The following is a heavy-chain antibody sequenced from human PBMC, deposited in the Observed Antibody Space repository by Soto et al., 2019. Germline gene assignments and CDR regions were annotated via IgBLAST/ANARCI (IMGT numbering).Heavy chain of an antibody. CDR1: GYAFTTYG. V-gene: IGHV1-18*01. CDR2: ISAHNGNT. Sequence: QVHLVQSGAEVKKPGASVKVSCQASGYAFTTYGITWVRQAPGQGLEWMGWISAHNGNTNYAQKTQGRVTVTRDTATSRAYMELRSLRSDATAVYYGARGRYGNFWGQGALVTVSS. CDR3: ARGRYGNF. J-gene: IGHJ4*02. D-gene: IGHD1-1*01.